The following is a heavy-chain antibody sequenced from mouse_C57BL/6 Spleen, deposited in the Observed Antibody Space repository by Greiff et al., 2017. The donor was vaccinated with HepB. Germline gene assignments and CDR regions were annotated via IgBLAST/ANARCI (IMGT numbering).Heavy chain of an antibody. CDR1: GYTFTSYW. CDR3: ARYGNIRDYAMDY. J-gene: IGHJ4*01. CDR2: IYPGSGST. V-gene: IGHV1-55*01. D-gene: IGHD2-1*01. Sequence: QVQLQQSGPELVKPGASVKMSCKASGYTFTSYWITWVKQRPGQGLEWIGDIYPGSGSTNYNEKFKSKATLTVDTSSSTAYMQLSSLTSEDSAVYYCARYGNIRDYAMDYWGQGTSVTVSS.